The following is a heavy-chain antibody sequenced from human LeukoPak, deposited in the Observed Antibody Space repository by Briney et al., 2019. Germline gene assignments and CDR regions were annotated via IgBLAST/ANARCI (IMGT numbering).Heavy chain of an antibody. D-gene: IGHD6-19*01. V-gene: IGHV4-61*08. CDR1: GGSISSGGYS. CDR3: ARGGFGYSSGWYLDY. J-gene: IGHJ4*02. Sequence: SETLSLTCAVSGGSISSGGYSWSWIRQPPGTGLEWIGYIYYSGSTNYNPSLKSRVTISVDTSKNQFSLKLSSVTAADTAVYYCARGGFGYSSGWYLDYWGQGTLVTVSS. CDR2: IYYSGST.